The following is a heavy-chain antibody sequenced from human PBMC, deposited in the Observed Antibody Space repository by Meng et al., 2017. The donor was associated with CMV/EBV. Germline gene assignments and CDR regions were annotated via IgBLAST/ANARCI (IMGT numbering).Heavy chain of an antibody. J-gene: IGHJ4*02. V-gene: IGHV3-48*03. CDR3: ARGSRYEYQLPYYFDY. D-gene: IGHD2-2*01. CDR1: GFTFSSYE. CDR2: ISSSGSTI. Sequence: GGSPRLSCAASGFTFSSYEMNWVRQAPGKGLEWVSYISSSGSTIYYADSVKGRFTISRDNAKNSLYLQMNSLRAEDTAVYYCARGSRYEYQLPYYFDYWGQGTLVTVSS.